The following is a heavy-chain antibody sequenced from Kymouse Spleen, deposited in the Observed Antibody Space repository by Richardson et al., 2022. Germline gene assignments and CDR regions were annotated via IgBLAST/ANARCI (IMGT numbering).Heavy chain of an antibody. CDR1: GGSISSSSYY. V-gene: IGHV4-39*01. CDR3: ARQGVGATGDFDY. CDR2: IYYSGST. J-gene: IGHJ4*02. Sequence: QLQLQESGPGLVKPSETLSLTCTVSGGSISSSSYYWGWIRQPPGKGLEWIGSIYYSGSTYYNPSLKSRVTISVDTSKNQFSLKLSSVTAADTAVYYCARQGVGATGDFDYWGQGTLVTVSS. D-gene: IGHD1-26*01.